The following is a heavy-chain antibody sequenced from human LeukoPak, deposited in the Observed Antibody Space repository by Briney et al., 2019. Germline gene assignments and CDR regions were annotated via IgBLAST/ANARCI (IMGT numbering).Heavy chain of an antibody. CDR1: GFTFSSYS. CDR2: ISSSSSYI. CDR3: ARNPPNRYCSSTSCCPFDY. V-gene: IGHV3-21*01. Sequence: PGGSLRLSCAASGFTFSSYSMNWVRLAPGKGLEWVSSISSSSSYIYYADSVKGRFTISRDNAKNSLYLQMNSLRAEDTAVYYCARNPPNRYCSSTSCCPFDYWGQGTLVTVSS. J-gene: IGHJ4*02. D-gene: IGHD2-2*01.